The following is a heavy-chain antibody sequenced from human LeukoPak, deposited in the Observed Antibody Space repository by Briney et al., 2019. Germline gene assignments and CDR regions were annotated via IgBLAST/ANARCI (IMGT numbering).Heavy chain of an antibody. D-gene: IGHD6-6*01. Sequence: SETLSLTCTVSGGSISTYYWGWIRQPPGKGLEWVGSVFHSGNTYYNPSLKSRLTISADTSKNQFSLTLTSVTAADTAVYYCARDRSVGVLPAPPFDFWGQGTLVTVSS. CDR3: ARDRSVGVLPAPPFDF. V-gene: IGHV4-38-2*02. CDR2: VFHSGNT. CDR1: GGSISTYY. J-gene: IGHJ4*02.